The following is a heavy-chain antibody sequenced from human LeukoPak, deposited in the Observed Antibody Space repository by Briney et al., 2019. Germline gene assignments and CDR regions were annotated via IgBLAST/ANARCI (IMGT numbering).Heavy chain of an antibody. D-gene: IGHD2-21*02. CDR2: ISYDGSNK. J-gene: IGHJ3*02. Sequence: PGSSLRLSCAASGFTFSNYGMHWVRQAPGKGLEWVAVISYDGSNKYYADSVKGRFTISRDNSKNTLYLQMNSLRGEDTAGYYCAKELTKTIYCGGDCYPDAFDIWGQGTMVTVSS. CDR3: AKELTKTIYCGGDCYPDAFDI. CDR1: GFTFSNYG. V-gene: IGHV3-30*18.